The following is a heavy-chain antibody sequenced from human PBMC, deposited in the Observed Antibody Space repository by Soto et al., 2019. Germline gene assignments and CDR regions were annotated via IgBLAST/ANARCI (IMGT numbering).Heavy chain of an antibody. CDR2: ISGSGGST. V-gene: IGHV3-23*01. CDR3: RTCYDILTGYLEYNWFDP. Sequence: EVQLLESGGGLVQPGGSLRLSCAASGFTCSSYAMSWVRQAPGKGLEWVSAISGSGGSTYYADSVKGRFTISRDNSKNTLYLQMNSLRAEDTAVYYCRTCYDILTGYLEYNWFDPWGQGTLVTVSS. CDR1: GFTCSSYA. D-gene: IGHD3-9*01. J-gene: IGHJ5*02.